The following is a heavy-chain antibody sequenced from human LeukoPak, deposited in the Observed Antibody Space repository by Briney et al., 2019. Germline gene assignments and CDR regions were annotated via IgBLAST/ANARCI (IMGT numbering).Heavy chain of an antibody. CDR2: IKQDGSEK. J-gene: IGHJ4*02. CDR3: ARVRRGIGGRTYYFDY. CDR1: GFTFSSYW. D-gene: IGHD3-16*01. Sequence: QPGGSLRLSCAASGFTFSSYWMSWVRQAPGKGLEWVANIKQDGSEKYYVDPVKGRFTISRDNAKNSLYLQMNSLRAEDTAVYYCARVRRGIGGRTYYFDYWGQGTLVTVSS. V-gene: IGHV3-7*01.